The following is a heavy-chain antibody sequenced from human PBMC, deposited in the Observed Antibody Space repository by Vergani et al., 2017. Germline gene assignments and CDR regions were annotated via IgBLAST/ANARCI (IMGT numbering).Heavy chain of an antibody. CDR1: GGSFSGYY. D-gene: IGHD2-2*01. Sequence: QVQLQQWGAGLLKPSETLSLTCAVYGGSFSGYYWSWIRQPPGKGLEWVGEINHSGSTNYNPSLKSRVTISVDTSKNQFSLKLSSVAAADTAGYYCARGRAMRWGQGTLVTVSS. CDR3: ARGRAMR. J-gene: IGHJ4*02. CDR2: INHSGST. V-gene: IGHV4-34*01.